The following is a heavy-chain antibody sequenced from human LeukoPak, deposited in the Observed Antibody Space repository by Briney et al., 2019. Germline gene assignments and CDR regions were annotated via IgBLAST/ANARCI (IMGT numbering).Heavy chain of an antibody. CDR3: ARGLKVRRTIFGVVSANEYNWFDP. Sequence: ASVTVSCKASGYTFTSYDINWVRQATGQGLEWMGWMNPNSGNTGYAQKFQGRVTMTRNTSISTAYMELSSLRSEDTAVYYCARGLKVRRTIFGVVSANEYNWFDPWGQGTLVTVSS. CDR2: MNPNSGNT. CDR1: GYTFTSYD. D-gene: IGHD3-3*01. V-gene: IGHV1-8*01. J-gene: IGHJ5*02.